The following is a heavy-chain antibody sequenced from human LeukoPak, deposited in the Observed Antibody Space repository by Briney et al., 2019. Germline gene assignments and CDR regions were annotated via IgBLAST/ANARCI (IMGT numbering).Heavy chain of an antibody. CDR3: AKDKARYGDLWYFDL. Sequence: GGSLRLSRAASGFTFDDYTMHWVWQAPGKGLEWVSGISWNSGSVGYADSVKGRFTISRDNAKNSLYLQMNSLRAEDTALYYCAKDKARYGDLWYFDLWGRGTLVTVSS. CDR2: ISWNSGSV. CDR1: GFTFDDYT. V-gene: IGHV3-9*01. J-gene: IGHJ2*01. D-gene: IGHD4-17*01.